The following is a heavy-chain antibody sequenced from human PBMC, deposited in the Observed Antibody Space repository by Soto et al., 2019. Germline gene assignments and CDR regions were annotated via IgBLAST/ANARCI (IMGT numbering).Heavy chain of an antibody. CDR2: ISGSSVST. J-gene: IGHJ4*02. D-gene: IGHD3-22*01. CDR3: AKEAYYYDSSGYPDY. V-gene: IGHV3-23*01. CDR1: KFTFSTSA. Sequence: GGSLRLSCAASKFTFSTSAMSWVRQAPGRGLEWVSAISGSSVSTYYADSVKGRFTISRDNSKNTLYLQMNSLRAEDTAVYYCAKEAYYYDSSGYPDYWGQGTLVTVSS.